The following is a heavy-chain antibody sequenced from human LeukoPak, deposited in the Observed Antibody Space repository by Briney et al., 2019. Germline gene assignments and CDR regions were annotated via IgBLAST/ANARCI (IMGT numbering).Heavy chain of an antibody. J-gene: IGHJ4*02. CDR1: GDSISSYY. V-gene: IGHV4-4*07. CDR2: IYSSGSA. CDR3: ARDGESGYSGYDPSFDY. D-gene: IGHD5-12*01. Sequence: PSETLSLTCTVSGDSISSYYWNWIRQPAGKGLEWIGRIYSSGSANYNPSLKSRVTMSVDTSKNQFSLKLSSVTAADTALYYCARDGESGYSGYDPSFDYWGQGTLVTVSS.